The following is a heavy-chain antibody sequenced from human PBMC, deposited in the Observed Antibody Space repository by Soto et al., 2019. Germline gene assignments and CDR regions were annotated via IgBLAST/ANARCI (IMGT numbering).Heavy chain of an antibody. Sequence: QVQLVESGGGVVQPGRSLRLSCAASGFTFSSYGMHWVRQAPGKGLEWVAVISYDGSNKYYADSVKGRFTISRDNSKNTLYLQMNSLRAEDTAVYYCAKELWAGSSWYATYDAFDIWGQGTMVTFSS. CDR1: GFTFSSYG. CDR3: AKELWAGSSWYATYDAFDI. D-gene: IGHD6-13*01. CDR2: ISYDGSNK. V-gene: IGHV3-30*18. J-gene: IGHJ3*02.